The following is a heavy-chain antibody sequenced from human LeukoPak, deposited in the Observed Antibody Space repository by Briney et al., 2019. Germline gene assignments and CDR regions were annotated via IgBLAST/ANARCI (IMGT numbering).Heavy chain of an antibody. J-gene: IGHJ4*02. CDR2: ISGSGGST. D-gene: IGHD6-19*01. V-gene: IGHV3-23*01. Sequence: GGSLRLSCAASGFTFSSYSMNWVRQAPGKGLEWVSAISGSGGSTYYADSVKGRFTISRDNSKNTLYLQMNSLRAEDTAVYYCVSSGWYRSLYYFDYWGQGTLVTVSS. CDR3: VSSGWYRSLYYFDY. CDR1: GFTFSSYS.